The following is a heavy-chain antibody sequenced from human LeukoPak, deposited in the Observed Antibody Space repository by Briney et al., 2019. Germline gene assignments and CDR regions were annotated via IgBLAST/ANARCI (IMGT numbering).Heavy chain of an antibody. Sequence: GGSLRLSCAASGFTFNNYAMSWVRQAPGKGLEWVSGISGSGGSTYYADSVKGRFTISRDNSKNTLYQQMNSLRAEDTAVYYCAKTHSSGWLFGYWGLGTLVTVSS. D-gene: IGHD6-19*01. CDR2: ISGSGGST. CDR1: GFTFNNYA. J-gene: IGHJ4*02. CDR3: AKTHSSGWLFGY. V-gene: IGHV3-23*01.